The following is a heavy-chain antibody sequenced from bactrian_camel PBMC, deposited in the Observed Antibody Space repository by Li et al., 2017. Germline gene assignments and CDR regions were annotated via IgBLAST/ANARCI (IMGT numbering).Heavy chain of an antibody. D-gene: IGHD3*01. CDR1: GLVYPFWS. CDR2: IDSRGTT. V-gene: IGHV3S61*01. CDR3: AAVAEGRTVEGGVSLWTLFESGY. J-gene: IGHJ4*01. Sequence: HVQLVESGGGSVQAGGSLRLSCAASGLVYPFWSMAWFRQAPGKEREGVARIDSRGTTECVDSVKGRFTVFKGNAGKTLYLQMNSLRPEDTAMYYCAAVAEGRTVEGGVSLWTLFESGYWGQGTQVTVS.